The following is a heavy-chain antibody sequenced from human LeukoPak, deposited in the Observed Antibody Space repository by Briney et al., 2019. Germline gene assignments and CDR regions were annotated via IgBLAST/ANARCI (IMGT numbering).Heavy chain of an antibody. CDR2: IYYTGTT. V-gene: IGHV4-59*01. D-gene: IGHD5-18*01. CDR1: NGSISSFY. J-gene: IGHJ4*02. Sequence: SETLSLTCTVSNGSISSFYWTWIRQPPAKGLEWIGYIYYTGTTDYNPSLKSRVTISVDTSKTQFSLKLSSVTAADTAVYYCARGYGRYFDYWGQGTLVTVSS. CDR3: ARGYGRYFDY.